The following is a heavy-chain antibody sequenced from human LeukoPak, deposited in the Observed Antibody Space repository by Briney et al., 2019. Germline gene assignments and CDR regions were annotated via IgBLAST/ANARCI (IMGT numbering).Heavy chain of an antibody. Sequence: GGSLRLSCAASGFTFSDYYMSWIRQAPGKGLEWVSYISSSGSTIYYADSVKGRFTISRDNAKNSLYLQMDSLGAEDTAIYYCARVGARYFEHMDYWGQGTLVTVSS. CDR1: GFTFSDYY. J-gene: IGHJ4*02. CDR3: ARVGARYFEHMDY. V-gene: IGHV3-11*01. CDR2: ISSSGSTI. D-gene: IGHD3-9*01.